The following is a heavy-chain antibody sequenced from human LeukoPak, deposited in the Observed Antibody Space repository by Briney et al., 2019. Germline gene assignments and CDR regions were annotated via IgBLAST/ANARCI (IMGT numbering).Heavy chain of an antibody. J-gene: IGHJ4*02. CDR1: GFTVSSNY. Sequence: GGSLRLSCAASGFTVSSNYMSWIRQAPGKGLEWVSIIYSGGGTYYADSVKGRFTISRDNSKNTLYLQMNSLRAEDTAVYYCARAHTTTRPGYCSSTSCYRGNYFDYWGQGTLVTVSS. CDR2: IYSGGGT. CDR3: ARAHTTTRPGYCSSTSCYRGNYFDY. V-gene: IGHV3-66*01. D-gene: IGHD2-2*01.